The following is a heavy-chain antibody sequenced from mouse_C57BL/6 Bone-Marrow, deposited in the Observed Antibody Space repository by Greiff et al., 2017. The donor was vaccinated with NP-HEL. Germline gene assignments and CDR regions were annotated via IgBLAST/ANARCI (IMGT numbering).Heavy chain of an antibody. CDR1: GYTFTDYY. J-gene: IGHJ3*01. CDR3: ARDSSGEAWFAY. CDR2: INPNNGGT. Sequence: EVQLQQSGPELVKPGASVKISCKASGYTFTDYYMNWVKQSHGKSLEWIGDINPNNGGTSYNQKFKGKATLTVDKSSSTAYMELRSLTSEDSAVYYCARDSSGEAWFAYWGQGTLVPVSA. V-gene: IGHV1-26*01. D-gene: IGHD3-2*02.